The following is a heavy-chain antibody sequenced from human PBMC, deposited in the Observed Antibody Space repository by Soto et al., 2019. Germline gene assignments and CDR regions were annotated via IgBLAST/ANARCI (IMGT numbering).Heavy chain of an antibody. CDR3: GRSSSMLGAGWSDP. J-gene: IGHJ5*02. CDR2: IIPIFGTA. CDR1: GGTFSSYA. Sequence: SVKVSCKASGGTFSSYAISWVRQAPGQGLEWMGGIIPIFGTANYAQKLQGRITVTTDTSTNTAYMELRSLRSDDTAVYYCGRSSSMLGAGWSDPWGRGTLVTVSS. D-gene: IGHD2-8*01. V-gene: IGHV1-69*05.